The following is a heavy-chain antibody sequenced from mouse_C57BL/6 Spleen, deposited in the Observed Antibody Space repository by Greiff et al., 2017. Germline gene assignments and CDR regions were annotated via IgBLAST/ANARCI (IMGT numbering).Heavy chain of an antibody. J-gene: IGHJ2*01. Sequence: DVHLVESGGGLVQPGGSLSLSCAASGFTFTDYYMSWVRQPPGQALEWLGFIRNKANGYTTEYSASVKGRFTISRAHSQSILYLQMKAQRAEDSATYYCARYRGYGPYMDYWGQGTTLTVSS. CDR3: ARYRGYGPYMDY. CDR2: IRNKANGYTT. D-gene: IGHD1-1*01. V-gene: IGHV7-3*01. CDR1: GFTFTDYY.